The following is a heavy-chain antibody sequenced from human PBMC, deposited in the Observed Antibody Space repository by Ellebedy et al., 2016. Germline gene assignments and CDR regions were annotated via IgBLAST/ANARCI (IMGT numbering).Heavy chain of an antibody. D-gene: IGHD6-19*01. V-gene: IGHV4-59*02. J-gene: IGHJ3*01. Sequence: GSLRLSCNVSGGSVSSDYWNWIRRPPGKGLEWIGYVFHTGTTNYNPSLKSRVTMSVDTSRSQFSLRLTSVTAADTAVYYCAKWNGGWYAFEVWGQGTMVTVSS. CDR3: AKWNGGWYAFEV. CDR1: GGSVSSDY. CDR2: VFHTGTT.